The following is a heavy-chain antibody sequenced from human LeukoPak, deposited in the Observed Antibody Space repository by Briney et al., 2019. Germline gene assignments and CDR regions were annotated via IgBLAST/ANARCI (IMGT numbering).Heavy chain of an antibody. CDR1: GFTFSRYA. D-gene: IGHD3-22*01. V-gene: IGHV3-30-3*01. CDR3: ARDPVYDSSGYLYYYYGMDV. CDR2: IADGGSKK. Sequence: PGRSLRLSCAASGFTFSRYAMHWVRQALGKGLEWVAVIADGGSKKHYADSVKGRFTISRDNSKNTLYLQMNSLRAEDTAVYYCARDPVYDSSGYLYYYYGMDVWGQGTTVTVSS. J-gene: IGHJ6*02.